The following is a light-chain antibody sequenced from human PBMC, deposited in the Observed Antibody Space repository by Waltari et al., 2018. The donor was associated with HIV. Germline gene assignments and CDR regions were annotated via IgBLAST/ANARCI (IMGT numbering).Light chain of an antibody. CDR2: EVS. CDR1: NTDVVGYNY. Sequence: QSALTQPAPVSGSPGQSLTISCTGSNTDVVGYNYVSWYQQHPGKAPKLMIYEVSNRPSGVSNRFSGSKSGNTASLTISGLQTEDEADYYCSSYTSSNTLVFGGGTKLTVL. CDR3: SSYTSSNTLV. J-gene: IGLJ2*01. V-gene: IGLV2-14*01.